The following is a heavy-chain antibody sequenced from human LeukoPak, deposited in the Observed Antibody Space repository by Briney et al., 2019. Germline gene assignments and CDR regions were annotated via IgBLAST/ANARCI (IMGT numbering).Heavy chain of an antibody. J-gene: IGHJ4*02. CDR2: INPNSGGT. D-gene: IGHD2-2*01. V-gene: IGHV1-2*02. CDR3: ARDQRLSY. CDR1: GYTFTDYY. Sequence: ASVKVSCKASGYTFTDYYMHWVRQAPGQGLEWMGWINPNSGGTNSAQKFQGRVTMTRDTSITTVYMELSSLTSDDTALYYCARDQRLSYWGQGTLLTVSS.